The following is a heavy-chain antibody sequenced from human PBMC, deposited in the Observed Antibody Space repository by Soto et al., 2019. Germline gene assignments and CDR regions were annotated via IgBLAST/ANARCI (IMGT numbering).Heavy chain of an antibody. D-gene: IGHD3-3*01. CDR2: ISAYNGNT. V-gene: IGHV1-18*04. Sequence: ASVKVSCKASCYTFTSYGISWVRQAPGQKLEWMGWISAYNGNTNYAQKLQGRVTMTTDTSTSTAYMDLRSLRSDDTAVYYFARVGVTIVGVVIGDAFDIWGQGTMVTVSS. CDR1: CYTFTSYG. CDR3: ARVGVTIVGVVIGDAFDI. J-gene: IGHJ3*02.